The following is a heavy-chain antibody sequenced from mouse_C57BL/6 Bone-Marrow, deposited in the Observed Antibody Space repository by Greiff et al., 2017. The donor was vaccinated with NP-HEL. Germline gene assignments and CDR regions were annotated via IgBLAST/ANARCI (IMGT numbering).Heavy chain of an antibody. V-gene: IGHV1-26*01. D-gene: IGHD2-3*01. CDR2: INPNNGGT. CDR3: ARVFSHDWFAY. J-gene: IGHJ3*01. Sequence: EVQLQQSGPELVKPGASVKISCKASGYTFTDYYMNWVKQSHGKSLEWIGDINPNNGGTSYNQKFKGKATLTVDKSSSTAYMELRSLTSEDSAVYYCARVFSHDWFAYWGQGTLVTVSA. CDR1: GYTFTDYY.